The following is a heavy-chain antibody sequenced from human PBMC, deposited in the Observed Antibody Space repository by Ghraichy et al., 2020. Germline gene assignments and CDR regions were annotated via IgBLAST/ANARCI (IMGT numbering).Heavy chain of an antibody. CDR3: ARDRSSGYYSSFDY. CDR1: GFTFSSYA. V-gene: IGHV3-30*04. Sequence: GGSLRLSCAASGFTFSSYAMHWVRQAPGKGLEWVAVISYDGSNKYYADSVKGRFTISRDNSKNTLYLQMNSLRAEDTAVYYCARDRSSGYYSSFDYWGQGTLVTVSS. J-gene: IGHJ4*02. CDR2: ISYDGSNK. D-gene: IGHD3-22*01.